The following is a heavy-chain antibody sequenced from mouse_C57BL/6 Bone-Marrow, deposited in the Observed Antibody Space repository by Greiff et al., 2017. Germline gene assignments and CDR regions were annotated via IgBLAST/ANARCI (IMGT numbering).Heavy chain of an antibody. J-gene: IGHJ3*01. D-gene: IGHD1-1*01. CDR2: IDPNSGGT. Sequence: QVQLQQPGAELVKPGASVKLSCKASGYTFTSYWMHWVKQRPGRGLEWIGRIDPNSGGTKYNEKFKSKATLTVDKPSSPAYMQLSSLTSEDSAVYYCARGGYGSSYAWFAYWGQGTLVTVSA. V-gene: IGHV1-72*01. CDR1: GYTFTSYW. CDR3: ARGGYGSSYAWFAY.